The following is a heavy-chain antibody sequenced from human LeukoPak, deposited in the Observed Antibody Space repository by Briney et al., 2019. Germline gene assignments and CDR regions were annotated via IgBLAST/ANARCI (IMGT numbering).Heavy chain of an antibody. J-gene: IGHJ5*02. CDR2: INPNSGDT. D-gene: IGHD7-27*01. Sequence: GASVTVSCKASGYTFTGYYMHWVRQAPGQGLEWMGWINPNSGDTNYAQKFQDRVTMTRDTSISTAYMEINSLRYDDTAVYYCASELGIVPWGQGTLVTVSS. V-gene: IGHV1-2*02. CDR1: GYTFTGYY. CDR3: ASELGIVP.